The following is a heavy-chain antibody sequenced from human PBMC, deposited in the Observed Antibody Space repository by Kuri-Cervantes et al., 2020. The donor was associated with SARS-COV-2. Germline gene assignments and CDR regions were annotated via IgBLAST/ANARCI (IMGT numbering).Heavy chain of an antibody. Sequence: SETLSLTCTVSGGSITSGEHYWTWIRQHPEKDLKWIGYVYHSLNTYYHPSLKSRLTMSIDNTQNQFSLRMSSVTGADTAIYFCAKEVRVYDRVDVWGQGTPVTVSS. CDR1: GGSITSGEHY. D-gene: IGHD2-8*01. J-gene: IGHJ6*01. V-gene: IGHV4-31*03. CDR3: AKEVRVYDRVDV. CDR2: VYHSLNT.